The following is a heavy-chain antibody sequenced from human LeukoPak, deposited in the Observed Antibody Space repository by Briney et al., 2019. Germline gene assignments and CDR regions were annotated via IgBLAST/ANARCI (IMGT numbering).Heavy chain of an antibody. CDR2: INTDGRST. Sequence: GGSLRLACAASGFTFSSYWLHWVRQAPGRGLVWVSRINTDGRSTTYADSVKGRFTISRDNAKNTLYLQMNSLRAEDTAVYYCARDSGYSILDYWGQGTLVTVSS. CDR3: ARDSGYSILDY. J-gene: IGHJ4*02. D-gene: IGHD6-13*01. CDR1: GFTFSSYW. V-gene: IGHV3-74*01.